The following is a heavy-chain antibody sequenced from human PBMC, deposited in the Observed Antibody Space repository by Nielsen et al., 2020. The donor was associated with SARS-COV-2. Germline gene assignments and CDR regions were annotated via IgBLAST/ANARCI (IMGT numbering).Heavy chain of an antibody. CDR1: GFTFSSYG. V-gene: IGHV3-33*05. CDR3: ARDSIAVAGQPYYYGMDV. Sequence: GESLKISCAASGFTFSSYGMHWVRQAPGKGLEWVAVISYDGSNKYYADSVKGRFTISRDNAKNSLYLQMNSLRAEDTAVYYCARDSIAVAGQPYYYGMDVWGQGTTVTVSS. CDR2: ISYDGSNK. D-gene: IGHD6-19*01. J-gene: IGHJ6*02.